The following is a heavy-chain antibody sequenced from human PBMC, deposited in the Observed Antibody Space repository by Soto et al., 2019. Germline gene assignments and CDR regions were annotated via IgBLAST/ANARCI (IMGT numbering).Heavy chain of an antibody. Sequence: SETLSLTCAVYGGSFSGYYWSWIRQPPGKGLEWIGEINHSGSTNYNPSLKSRVTISVDTSKNQFSLKLSSVTAADTAVYYCARGPSDIVVVPAAPYYYYGMDVWGQGTTVTVSS. V-gene: IGHV4-34*01. CDR1: GGSFSGYY. CDR2: INHSGST. CDR3: ARGPSDIVVVPAAPYYYYGMDV. J-gene: IGHJ6*02. D-gene: IGHD2-2*01.